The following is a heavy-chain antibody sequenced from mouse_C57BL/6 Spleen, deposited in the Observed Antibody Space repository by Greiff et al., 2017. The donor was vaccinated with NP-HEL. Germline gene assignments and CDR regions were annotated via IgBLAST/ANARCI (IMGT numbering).Heavy chain of an antibody. CDR2: IDPNSGGT. V-gene: IGHV1-72*01. CDR1: GYTFTSYW. D-gene: IGHD1-1*01. CDR3: AREDYYGSSYGWYFDV. J-gene: IGHJ1*03. Sequence: QVQLQQPGAELVKPGASVKLSCTASGYTFTSYWMHWVQQRPGRGLEWIGRIDPNSGGTKYNEKFKSKATLTVDKPSSTAYMQLSSLTSEDSAVYYCAREDYYGSSYGWYFDVWGTGTTVTVSS.